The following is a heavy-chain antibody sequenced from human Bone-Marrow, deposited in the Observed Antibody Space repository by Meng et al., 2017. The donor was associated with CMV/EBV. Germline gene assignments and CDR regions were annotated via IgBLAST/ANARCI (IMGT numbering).Heavy chain of an antibody. CDR1: GFTFSSYA. J-gene: IGHJ6*02. V-gene: IGHV3-30*04. CDR2: ISYDGSNK. CDR3: ARSPGGAAADFYYYYGMDV. D-gene: IGHD6-13*01. Sequence: GESLKISCAASGFTFSSYAMHWVRQAPGKGLEWVAVISYDGSNKYYADSVKGRFTISRDNSKSALYLQMNSLRAEDTAVYYCARSPGGAAADFYYYYGMDVWGQGTTVTVSS.